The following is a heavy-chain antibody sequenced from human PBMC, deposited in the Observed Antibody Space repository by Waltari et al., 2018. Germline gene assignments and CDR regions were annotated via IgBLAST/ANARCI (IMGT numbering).Heavy chain of an antibody. J-gene: IGHJ5*02. CDR1: GGSISSSNW. CDR2: IYHSGIT. Sequence: QVQLQESGPGLVKPSGTLSLTCAVSGGSISSSNWWSWVRQPPGKGLEWIGEIYHSGITNSNPSLKSRVTISVDKSKNQFSLKLSSVTAADTAVYYCARGPYYDFWSGYYKDRDWFDPWGQGTLVTVSS. D-gene: IGHD3-3*01. V-gene: IGHV4-4*02. CDR3: ARGPYYDFWSGYYKDRDWFDP.